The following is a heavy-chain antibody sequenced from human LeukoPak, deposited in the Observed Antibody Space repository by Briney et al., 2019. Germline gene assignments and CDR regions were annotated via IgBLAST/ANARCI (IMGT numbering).Heavy chain of an antibody. D-gene: IGHD2-15*01. V-gene: IGHV4-4*07. CDR2: IYTGGST. J-gene: IGHJ4*02. CDR3: ARDGGYCSGGSCYSTYFDY. CDR1: GGSISSYY. Sequence: SETLSLTCTVSGGSISSYYWSWIRQPAGKGLEWIGRIYTGGSTNYNPALKSRVTMSVDTSKNQFSLKVSSVTAADTAVYYCARDGGYCSGGSCYSTYFDYWGQGTLVTVSS.